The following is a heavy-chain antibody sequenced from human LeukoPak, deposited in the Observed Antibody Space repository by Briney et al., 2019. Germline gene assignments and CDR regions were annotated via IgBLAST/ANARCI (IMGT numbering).Heavy chain of an antibody. CDR3: ASLGYSYGYGSYDYYYMDV. CDR1: GGSISSYY. V-gene: IGHV4-4*07. Sequence: SETLSLTCTVSGGSISSYYWSWIRQPAGKGLEWIGRIYSSGSTDYNPSLKSRVTMSVDTSKNKFSLKLSSVTAADTAVYYCASLGYSYGYGSYDYYYMDVWGKGTTVTVSS. J-gene: IGHJ6*03. D-gene: IGHD5-18*01. CDR2: IYSSGST.